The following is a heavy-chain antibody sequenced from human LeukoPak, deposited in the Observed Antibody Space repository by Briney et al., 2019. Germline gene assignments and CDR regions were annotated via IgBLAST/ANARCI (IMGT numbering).Heavy chain of an antibody. J-gene: IGHJ1*01. D-gene: IGHD2-21*02. Sequence: SQTLSLTRTVSGGSISSGGYYWSWIRQHPGKGLEWIGYIYYSGSTYYNPSLKSRVTISVDTSKNQFSLKLSSVTAADTAVYYCASSVAYCGGDCYFGYFQHWGQGTPVTVSS. CDR1: GGSISSGGYY. V-gene: IGHV4-31*03. CDR3: ASSVAYCGGDCYFGYFQH. CDR2: IYYSGST.